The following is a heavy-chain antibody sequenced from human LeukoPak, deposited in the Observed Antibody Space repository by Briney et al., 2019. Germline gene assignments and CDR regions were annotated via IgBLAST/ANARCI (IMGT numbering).Heavy chain of an antibody. CDR2: SGDSDGST. CDR1: GFTFSSYE. V-gene: IGHV3-23*01. Sequence: AGGSLRLSCAASGFTFSSYEMNWVRQAPGKGLEWISSSGDSDGSTYYADSLKGRFTISRDNSKNTLYLQMDNLRAEDTAVYYCAKGGCRGTCNPLAYWGQGALVTVSP. J-gene: IGHJ4*02. D-gene: IGHD2-15*01. CDR3: AKGGCRGTCNPLAY.